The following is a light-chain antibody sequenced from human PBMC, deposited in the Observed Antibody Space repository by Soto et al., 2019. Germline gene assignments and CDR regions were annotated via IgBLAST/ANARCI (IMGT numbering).Light chain of an antibody. Sequence: EIVLTQSPGTLSLSPGERATLSCRASQSIYSNFLAWYKQHPGQAPRLLISAASSRAPGIPDRFPGSGSGSDFTLTISRLEPEDSAVYIFQQYGDSPLTFGGGTKVEIK. J-gene: IGKJ4*01. V-gene: IGKV3-20*01. CDR1: QSIYSNF. CDR3: QQYGDSPLT. CDR2: AAS.